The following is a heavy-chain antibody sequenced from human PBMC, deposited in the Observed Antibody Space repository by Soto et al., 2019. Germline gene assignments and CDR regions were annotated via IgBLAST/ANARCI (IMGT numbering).Heavy chain of an antibody. Sequence: SGPTLVNPTQTLTLTCTVSGFSVSARGVGVGWIRQPPGKALEWLGIIYWNDDKRYSPSLKSRLTITKDTSKNQVVLTMTNVDPLDTATYYCAHSPWGAAPDYWGQGTPVTVSS. V-gene: IGHV2-5*01. D-gene: IGHD3-16*01. CDR2: IYWNDDK. CDR3: AHSPWGAAPDY. J-gene: IGHJ4*02. CDR1: GFSVSARGVG.